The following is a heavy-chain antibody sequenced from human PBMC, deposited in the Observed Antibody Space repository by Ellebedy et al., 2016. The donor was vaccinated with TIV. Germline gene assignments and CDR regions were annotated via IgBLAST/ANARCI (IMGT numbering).Heavy chain of an antibody. D-gene: IGHD5-18*01. CDR2: MNPNSGNT. V-gene: IGHV1-8*01. Sequence: AASVKVSCKASGYTFTSYDINWVRQATGQGLEWMGWMNPNSGNTGYAQKFQGRVTMTRNTSISTAYMELSSLRSEDTAVYYCARGCGPTIQLCLEVDWGQGTLVTVSS. CDR3: ARGCGPTIQLCLEVD. CDR1: GYTFTSYD. J-gene: IGHJ4*02.